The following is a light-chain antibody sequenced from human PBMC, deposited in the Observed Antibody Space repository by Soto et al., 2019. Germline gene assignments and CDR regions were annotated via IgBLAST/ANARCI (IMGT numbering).Light chain of an antibody. CDR1: SSNIGTNY. V-gene: IGLV1-47*01. J-gene: IGLJ3*02. CDR3: AAWDDSLSGVV. Sequence: QSVLTQPPSASGTPGQTVTISSSGSSSNIGTNYVSWYQQLPGTAPKLLIYGNNQRPSGVPDRFSGSRSGTSASLAISGLRSEDEADYYCAAWDDSLSGVVFGGGTQLTVL. CDR2: GNN.